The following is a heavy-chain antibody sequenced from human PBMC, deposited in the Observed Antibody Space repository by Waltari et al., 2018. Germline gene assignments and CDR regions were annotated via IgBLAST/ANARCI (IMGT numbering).Heavy chain of an antibody. D-gene: IGHD2-15*01. CDR2: IYTSGST. CDR1: GGSISSGSYY. Sequence: QVQLQESGPGLVKPSQTLSLTCTVSGGSISSGSYYWSWIRQPAGKGLEWIGRIYTSGSTNYNPSLKSRVTISVDTSKNQFSLKLSAVTAADTAVYYCARGDYSGWFDPWGQGTLVTVSS. J-gene: IGHJ5*02. V-gene: IGHV4-61*02. CDR3: ARGDYSGWFDP.